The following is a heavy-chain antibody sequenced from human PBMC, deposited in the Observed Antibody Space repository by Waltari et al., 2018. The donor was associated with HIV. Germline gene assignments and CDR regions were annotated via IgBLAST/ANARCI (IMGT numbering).Heavy chain of an antibody. CDR2: INFGNGNT. CDR3: ARDGYSGSYYSAFDI. Sequence: QVQLVQSGAEVKKPGASVKVSCKASGYTFITDALHWVRQAPGQRLEWMGRINFGNGNTKYSEKFQDTVTFTRDSSASTAFMELSSLRSEDTAVYYCARDGYSGSYYSAFDIWGQGTMVTVSS. CDR1: GYTFITDA. J-gene: IGHJ3*02. D-gene: IGHD1-26*01. V-gene: IGHV1-3*01.